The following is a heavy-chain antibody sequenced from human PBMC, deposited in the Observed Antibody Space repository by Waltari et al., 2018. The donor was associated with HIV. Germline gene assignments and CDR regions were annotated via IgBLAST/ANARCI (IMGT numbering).Heavy chain of an antibody. Sequence: QLQLQESGPGLVKPSETLSLTCTVSGGSISSSSYYWGWIRQPPGKGLEWIGSIYYSGSTYYNPSLKSRGTISGDTSKNQFSLKLSSVTAADTAVYYCARDSAGVRGRRNAFYIWGQGTMVTVSS. CDR1: GGSISSSSYY. J-gene: IGHJ3*02. CDR3: ARDSAGVRGRRNAFYI. CDR2: IYYSGST. D-gene: IGHD3-10*01. V-gene: IGHV4-39*07.